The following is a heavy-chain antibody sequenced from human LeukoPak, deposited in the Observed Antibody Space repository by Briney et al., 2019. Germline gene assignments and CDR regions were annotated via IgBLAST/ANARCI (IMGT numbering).Heavy chain of an antibody. Sequence: PSETLSLTCTVSGGSISSYYWSWIRQPPGKGLEWIGYIYYSGSTNYSPSLKSRVTISVDTSKNQFSLKLSSVTAADTAVYYCARGDFWSGYYFDYWGQGTLVTVSS. V-gene: IGHV4-59*08. CDR2: IYYSGST. CDR3: ARGDFWSGYYFDY. CDR1: GGSISSYY. J-gene: IGHJ4*02. D-gene: IGHD3-3*01.